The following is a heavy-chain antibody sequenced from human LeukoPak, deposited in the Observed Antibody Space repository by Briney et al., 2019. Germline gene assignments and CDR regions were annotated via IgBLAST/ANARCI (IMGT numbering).Heavy chain of an antibody. CDR1: GFSFSNYG. Sequence: PGGSLRLSCAASGFSFSNYGMSWVRQAPGKGLEWVSSISGSGRSTYYADSVKGRFAISRDNSKNTLYLQMNSLRADDTAVYYCAKDQWDIVVVPAATLDYWGQGSLVTVSS. D-gene: IGHD2-2*01. V-gene: IGHV3-23*01. CDR3: AKDQWDIVVVPAATLDY. J-gene: IGHJ4*02. CDR2: ISGSGRST.